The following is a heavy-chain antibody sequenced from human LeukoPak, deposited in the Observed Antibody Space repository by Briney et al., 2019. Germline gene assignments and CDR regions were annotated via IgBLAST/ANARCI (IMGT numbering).Heavy chain of an antibody. CDR3: GGDDGPITMVRGVHADAFDI. Sequence: PSETLSLTCTVSGYSISSGHYWGWIRQPPGKGLEWIGSIYHSGSTYYNPSLKSRVTISVDTSKNQFSLKLSSVTAADTAVYYCGGDDGPITMVRGVHADAFDIWGQGTMVTVSS. V-gene: IGHV4-38-2*02. CDR2: IYHSGST. J-gene: IGHJ3*02. CDR1: GYSISSGHY. D-gene: IGHD3-10*01.